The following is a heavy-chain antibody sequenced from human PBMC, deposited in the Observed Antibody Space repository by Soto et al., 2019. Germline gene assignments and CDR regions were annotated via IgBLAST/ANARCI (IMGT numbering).Heavy chain of an antibody. Sequence: YLCGSTNFNPSLKSRVTISVDTSKNQFSLRLTSVTAADTAVYYCARLYDSSGYWIFDYWGQGTLVTVSS. CDR3: ARLYDSSGYWIFDY. D-gene: IGHD3-22*01. J-gene: IGHJ4*02. CDR2: YLCGST. V-gene: IGHV4-59*08.